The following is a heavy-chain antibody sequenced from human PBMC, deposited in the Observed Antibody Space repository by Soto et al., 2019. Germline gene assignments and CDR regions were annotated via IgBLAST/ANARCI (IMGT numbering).Heavy chain of an antibody. J-gene: IGHJ4*02. Sequence: GGSLRLSCAASGFTFSGYEMNWVRQAPGKGLEWVSYISSSGDTIYSADSVKGRFTISRDNAKNSLYLQMDSLRVEDTAVYYCAREPYYYDSSGYRGYFDYWGQGTLVTVSA. CDR1: GFTFSGYE. CDR3: AREPYYYDSSGYRGYFDY. D-gene: IGHD3-22*01. V-gene: IGHV3-48*03. CDR2: ISSSGDTI.